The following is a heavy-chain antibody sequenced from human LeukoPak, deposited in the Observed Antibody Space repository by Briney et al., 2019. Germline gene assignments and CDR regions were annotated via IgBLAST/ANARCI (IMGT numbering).Heavy chain of an antibody. CDR2: IYPGDSDT. CDR3: ARGDVVRGVSWFDS. Sequence: GESLKISSQGSGYTFTSYWIGWVRQMPVKGLEWMGSIYPGDSDTKYSPSFQGQVTISVDKSTNTAYLQWKSLKASDTAMYYCARGDVVRGVSWFDSWGQGALVTVSS. D-gene: IGHD2-21*02. J-gene: IGHJ5*01. V-gene: IGHV5-51*01. CDR1: GYTFTSYW.